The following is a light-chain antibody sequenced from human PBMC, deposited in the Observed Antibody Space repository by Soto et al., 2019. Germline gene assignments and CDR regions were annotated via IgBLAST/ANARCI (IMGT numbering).Light chain of an antibody. Sequence: QSVLTQPPSVSGAPGQRVTISCTGSSSNIGAGYDVHWYQQLPGTAPKLLIYGNSNRPSGVPDRFSGSKSGTSASLAITGLQAEDEAYYYCQSYDSSLSGSYVFGTGNKVTVL. V-gene: IGLV1-40*01. CDR2: GNS. CDR1: SSNIGAGYD. J-gene: IGLJ1*01. CDR3: QSYDSSLSGSYV.